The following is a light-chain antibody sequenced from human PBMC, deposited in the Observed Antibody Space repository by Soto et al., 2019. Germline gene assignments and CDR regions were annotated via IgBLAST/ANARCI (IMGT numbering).Light chain of an antibody. CDR3: QQYDTYPWA. J-gene: IGKJ1*01. CDR1: QRMSAW. Sequence: DIQMTQSPTTLSASVGDRVIITCRASQRMSAWLAWYQQKPGKAPTLLIYDASSFENGVTSRFSGSGSGTNFTLTISSLQPNDFATYYCQQYDTYPWAFGQGTKVEIK. V-gene: IGKV1-5*01. CDR2: DAS.